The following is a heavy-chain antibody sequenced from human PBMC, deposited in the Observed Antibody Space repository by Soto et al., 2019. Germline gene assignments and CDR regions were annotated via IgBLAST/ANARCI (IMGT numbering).Heavy chain of an antibody. CDR2: ISYDGSNK. J-gene: IGHJ4*02. V-gene: IGHV3-30-3*01. Sequence: QVQLVESGGGVVQPGRSLRLSCAASGFTFSSYAMHWVRQAPGKGLEWVAVISYDGSNKYYADSVKGRFTISRDNSKNTRYLQMNSLRAEDTAVYYCARTAAGGGLDYWGQGTLVTVSS. D-gene: IGHD6-13*01. CDR3: ARTAAGGGLDY. CDR1: GFTFSSYA.